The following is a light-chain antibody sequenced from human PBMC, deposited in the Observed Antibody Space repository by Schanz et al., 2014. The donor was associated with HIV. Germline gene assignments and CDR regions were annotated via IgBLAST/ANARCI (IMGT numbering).Light chain of an antibody. V-gene: IGLV2-14*02. J-gene: IGLJ1*01. CDR2: EGS. CDR3: SSYAGSNILYV. Sequence: QSVLTQPASVSGSPGQSITISCTGTSSDVGSYNLPPWYQQHPGKAPKLMIYEGSKRPSGVPDRFSGSKSGNTASLTVSGLQAEDEAEYYCSSYAGSNILYVFGTGTKLTVL. CDR1: SSDVGSYNL.